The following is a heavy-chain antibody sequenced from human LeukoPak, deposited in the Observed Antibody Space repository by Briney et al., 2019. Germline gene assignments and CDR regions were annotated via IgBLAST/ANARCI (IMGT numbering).Heavy chain of an antibody. CDR3: ARGSGYGYLYYYYYGMDV. CDR2: ISYDGSNK. Sequence: PGRSLRLSCAASGFTFSSYAMHWVRQAPGKGLEWVAVISYDGSNKYYADSVKGRFTISRDNSENTLYLQMNSLRAEDTAVYYCARGSGYGYLYYYYYGMDVWGQGTTVTVSS. D-gene: IGHD5-18*01. CDR1: GFTFSSYA. J-gene: IGHJ6*02. V-gene: IGHV3-30-3*01.